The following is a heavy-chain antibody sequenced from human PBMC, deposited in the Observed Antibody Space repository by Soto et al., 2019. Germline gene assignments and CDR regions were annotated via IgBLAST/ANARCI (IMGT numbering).Heavy chain of an antibody. CDR3: ARVLIQARPYSYYYMDV. CDR1: GGSISSYY. Sequence: SETMSLPCTVSGGSISSYYWSWIRQPPGKGLEWIGYIYYSGSTDYNPSLKRRVTISADTSKNQFSLKLSSVTAADTAVYYCARVLIQARPYSYYYMDVWGKGTAVTVSS. J-gene: IGHJ6*03. V-gene: IGHV4-59*01. CDR2: IYYSGST.